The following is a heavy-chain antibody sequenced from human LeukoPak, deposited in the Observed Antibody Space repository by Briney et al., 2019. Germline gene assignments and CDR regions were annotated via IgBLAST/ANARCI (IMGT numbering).Heavy chain of an antibody. J-gene: IGHJ4*02. D-gene: IGHD2-15*01. Sequence: GGSLRLSCAASGFTFSSYSMSWVRQAPGKGLEWVSSISSSSSYIYYADSVKGRFTISRDNAKNSLYLQMNSLRAEDTAVYYCARVDCSGGSCYSPFDYWGQGTLVTVSS. CDR3: ARVDCSGGSCYSPFDY. V-gene: IGHV3-21*01. CDR2: ISSSSSYI. CDR1: GFTFSSYS.